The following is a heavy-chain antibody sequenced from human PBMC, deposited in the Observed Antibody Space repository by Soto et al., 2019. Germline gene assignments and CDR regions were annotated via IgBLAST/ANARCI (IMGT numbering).Heavy chain of an antibody. CDR3: ARGRSDSGHDY. CDR2: INPSGSST. J-gene: IGHJ4*02. Sequence: ASVKVSCKAAGNTFTSYYMHWVRQAPGQGLEWMGIINPSGSSTSNSQKFQGRVTMTRDTSTSTVYMELSSLRSEDTAVYYCARGRSDSGHDYWGPGTLVTVFS. CDR1: GNTFTSYY. V-gene: IGHV1-46*01. D-gene: IGHD6-19*01.